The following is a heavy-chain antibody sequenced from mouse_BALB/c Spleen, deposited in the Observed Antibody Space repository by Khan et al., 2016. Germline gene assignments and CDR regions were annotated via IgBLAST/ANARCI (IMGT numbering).Heavy chain of an antibody. Sequence: EVQLQESGPGLVQPSQSLSLTCTVTGYSITSDYAWNWIRQFPGNKLEWMGYISYSGSTSYNPSLKSRISITRDTSKNQFFLQLNSVTTEDTATYYCASNWDEEDYWGQGTLGTVSA. J-gene: IGHJ3*01. CDR3: ASNWDEEDY. V-gene: IGHV3-2*02. D-gene: IGHD4-1*02. CDR1: GYSITSDYA. CDR2: ISYSGST.